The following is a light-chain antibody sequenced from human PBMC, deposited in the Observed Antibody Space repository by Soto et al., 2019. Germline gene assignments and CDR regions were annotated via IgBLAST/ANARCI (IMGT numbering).Light chain of an antibody. CDR1: QSVSSN. J-gene: IGKJ1*01. Sequence: EIVMTQSPATLSVSPGERATLSCRASQSVSSNLAWYQQKPGQAPRLLIYGASNRATGIPDRFSGSGSGTDFTLTIIRLEPEDFAVYYCQQYGSSPRTFGQGTKGDIK. V-gene: IGKV3-20*01. CDR3: QQYGSSPRT. CDR2: GAS.